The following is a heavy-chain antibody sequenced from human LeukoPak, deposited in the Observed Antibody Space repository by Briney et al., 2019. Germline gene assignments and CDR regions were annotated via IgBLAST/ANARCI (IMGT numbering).Heavy chain of an antibody. CDR1: GGSISSSSYY. J-gene: IGHJ4*02. D-gene: IGHD4-23*01. CDR3: ARRGLRRWTSEDPFDY. CDR2: IYYSGST. Sequence: SETLSLTCTVSGGSISSSSYYWGWIRQPPGKGLEWIGSIYYSGSTYYNPSLKSRATISVDTSKNQFSLKLSSVTAADTAVYYCARRGLRRWTSEDPFDYWGQGTLVTVSS. V-gene: IGHV4-39*01.